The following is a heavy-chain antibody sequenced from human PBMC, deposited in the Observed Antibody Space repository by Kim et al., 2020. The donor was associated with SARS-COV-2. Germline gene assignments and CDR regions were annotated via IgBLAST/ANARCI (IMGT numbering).Heavy chain of an antibody. J-gene: IGHJ6*03. Sequence: VKGRFTISRYNAKNSMYLQRNSLRAEDTAVYYCARALWFGESYYYMDVWGKGTTVTVSS. D-gene: IGHD3-10*01. CDR3: ARALWFGESYYYMDV. V-gene: IGHV3-11*06.